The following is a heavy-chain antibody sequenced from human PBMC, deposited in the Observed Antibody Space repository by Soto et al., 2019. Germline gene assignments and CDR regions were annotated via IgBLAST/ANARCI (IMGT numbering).Heavy chain of an antibody. CDR3: ARSIVVATALHY. Sequence: GASVKVSCKASGYTFTSYAMHWVRQAPGQRLEWMGWINAGNGNTKYSQKFQGRVTITRDTSASTAYMELSSLRSEDTAVYYCARSIVVATALHYWGQGTLVTDSS. CDR1: GYTFTSYA. D-gene: IGHD2-21*02. CDR2: INAGNGNT. V-gene: IGHV1-3*01. J-gene: IGHJ4*02.